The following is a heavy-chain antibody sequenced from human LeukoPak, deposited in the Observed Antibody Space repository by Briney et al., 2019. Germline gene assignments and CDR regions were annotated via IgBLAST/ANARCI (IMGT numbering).Heavy chain of an antibody. D-gene: IGHD1-1*01. J-gene: IGHJ3*02. CDR1: GFTFSSYW. CDR3: ARDRGTIDAFDI. CDR2: ISSSSSYI. Sequence: PGGSLRLSCAASGFTFSSYWMSWVRQAPGKGLEWVSSISSSSSYIYYADSVKGRFTISRDNAKNSLYLQMNSLRTEDTAVYYCARDRGTIDAFDIWGQGTMVTVSS. V-gene: IGHV3-21*01.